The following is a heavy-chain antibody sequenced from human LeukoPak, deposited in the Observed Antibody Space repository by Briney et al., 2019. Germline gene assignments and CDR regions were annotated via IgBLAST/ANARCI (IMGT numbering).Heavy chain of an antibody. CDR1: GFTFSSYW. CDR3: ARVPVTTSYYYGMDV. V-gene: IGHV3-74*01. J-gene: IGHJ6*02. Sequence: GRSLRLSCAASGFTFSSYWMHWVRQAPGKGLVWVSRINSDGSSTSYADSVKGRFTISRDNAKNTLYLQMNSLRAEDTAVYYCARVPVTTSYYYGMDVWGQGTTVTVSS. CDR2: INSDGSST. D-gene: IGHD4-17*01.